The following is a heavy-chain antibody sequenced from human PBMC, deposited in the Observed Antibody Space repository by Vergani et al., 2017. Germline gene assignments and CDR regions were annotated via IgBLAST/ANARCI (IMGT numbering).Heavy chain of an antibody. CDR2: ISGSGGNT. V-gene: IGHV3-23*01. CDR3: AKGVYCSSTSCYEGRGYYYGMGV. CDR1: GFTFSSYA. D-gene: IGHD2-2*01. Sequence: EVQLLESGGGLVQPGGSLRLSCAASGFTFSSYAMSWVRQVPGKGLEWVSGISGSGGNTYYANSVKGRFTISRDNSKNKLYLQMNSLRADDPAVYYCAKGVYCSSTSCYEGRGYYYGMGVWGQGP. J-gene: IGHJ6*02.